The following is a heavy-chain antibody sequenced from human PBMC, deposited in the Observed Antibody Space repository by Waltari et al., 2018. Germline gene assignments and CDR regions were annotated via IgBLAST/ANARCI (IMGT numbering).Heavy chain of an antibody. CDR2: VSYSGTT. Sequence: QLHLLESGPRLVRPSETRSLIRCVSCVSITSNRHYWDWIRQSPGQGLEWIGTVSYSGTTYISPSLKSRVSVSRDTSKNQVSLVLGSVTAADMAVYYCATYIGASVGTAAFDVWGQGTMVTVSS. CDR3: ATYIGASVGTAAFDV. J-gene: IGHJ3*01. CDR1: CVSITSNRHY. D-gene: IGHD5-12*01. V-gene: IGHV4-39*01.